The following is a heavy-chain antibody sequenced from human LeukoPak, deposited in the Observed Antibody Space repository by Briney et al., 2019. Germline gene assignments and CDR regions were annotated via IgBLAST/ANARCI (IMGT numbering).Heavy chain of an antibody. V-gene: IGHV1-69*05. D-gene: IGHD1-7*01. CDR3: ARVSWITGTTAY. J-gene: IGHJ4*02. CDR2: IIPIFGTA. Sequence: SVKVTCKASGGTFSSYAISWVRQAPGQGLEWMGGIIPIFGTANYAQKFQGRVTITTDESTSTAYMELSSLRSEDTAVYYCARVSWITGTTAYWGQGTLVTVSS. CDR1: GGTFSSYA.